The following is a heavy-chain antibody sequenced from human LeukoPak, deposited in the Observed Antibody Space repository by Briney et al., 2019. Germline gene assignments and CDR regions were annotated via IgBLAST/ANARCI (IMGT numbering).Heavy chain of an antibody. CDR1: GFTFSDYT. V-gene: IGHV3-21*01. J-gene: IGHJ4*02. CDR2: ISSDSSYI. CDR3: ANPHV. Sequence: PGGSLRLSCAASGFTFSDYTMTWVRQAPGKGLEWVASISSDSSYIDYADSVKGRFTISRDNSKNTLYLQMNSLRAEDTAVYYCANPHVWGQGTLVTVSS.